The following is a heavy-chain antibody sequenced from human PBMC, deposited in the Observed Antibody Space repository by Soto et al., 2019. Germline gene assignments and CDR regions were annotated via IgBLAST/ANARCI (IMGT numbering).Heavy chain of an antibody. CDR2: IIPIFGTA. CDR3: ASSEAYRSGSRGHYYYYYGMDV. Sequence: QVQLVQSGAEVKKPGSSVKVSCKASGGTFSSYAISWVRQAPGQGLEWMGGIIPIFGTANYAQKFQGRVTITADESTSTAYMELSSLRSEDTAVYYCASSEAYRSGSRGHYYYYYGMDVWGQGTTVTVSS. J-gene: IGHJ6*02. V-gene: IGHV1-69*01. CDR1: GGTFSSYA. D-gene: IGHD3-10*01.